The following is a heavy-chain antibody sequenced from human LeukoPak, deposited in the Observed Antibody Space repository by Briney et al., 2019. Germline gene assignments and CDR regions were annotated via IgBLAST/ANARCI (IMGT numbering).Heavy chain of an antibody. V-gene: IGHV4-39*07. J-gene: IGHJ3*02. CDR2: IYYSGST. D-gene: IGHD2-2*01. Sequence: SETLSLTCTVSGGSISSSSYYWGWIRQPPGKGLEWIGSIYYSGSTYYNPSLKSQVTISVDTSKNQFSLKLSSVTAADTAVYYCARVYCSSTSCYGAFDIWGQGTMVTVSS. CDR1: GGSISSSSYY. CDR3: ARVYCSSTSCYGAFDI.